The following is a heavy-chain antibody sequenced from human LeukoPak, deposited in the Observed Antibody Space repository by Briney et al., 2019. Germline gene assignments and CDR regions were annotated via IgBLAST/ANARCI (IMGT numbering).Heavy chain of an antibody. CDR2: MNPNSGNT. CDR3: ARGLRKKVVPAANGMTPNRDDAYYYYMDV. J-gene: IGHJ6*03. CDR1: GYTFTSYG. V-gene: IGHV1-8*03. Sequence: GASVKVSCKASGYTFTSYGINWVRQATGQGLEWMGWMNPNSGNTGYAQKFQGRVTITRNTSISTAYMELSSLRSEDTAVYYCARGLRKKVVPAANGMTPNRDDAYYYYMDVWGKGTTVTVSS. D-gene: IGHD2-2*01.